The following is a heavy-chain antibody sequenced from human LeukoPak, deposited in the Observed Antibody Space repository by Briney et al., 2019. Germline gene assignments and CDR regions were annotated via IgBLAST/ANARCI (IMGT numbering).Heavy chain of an antibody. V-gene: IGHV3-23*01. CDR3: ATHHYYDILTGYYNY. D-gene: IGHD3-9*01. Sequence: GESLRLSCAASGFTFSSYAMSWVRQAPGKGLDWVSSISGSAGSTYYEDSVKGRFTISRDNSKNTLYLQMSSLRVEDTAFYYCATHHYYDILTGYYNYWGQGTLVSVSS. CDR2: ISGSAGST. CDR1: GFTFSSYA. J-gene: IGHJ4*02.